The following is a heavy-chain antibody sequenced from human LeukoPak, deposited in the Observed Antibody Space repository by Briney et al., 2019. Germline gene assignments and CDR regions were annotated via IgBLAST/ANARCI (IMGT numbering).Heavy chain of an antibody. CDR2: INPNSGGT. CDR1: GYTFTGYY. D-gene: IGHD2-2*01. V-gene: IGHV1-2*02. J-gene: IGHJ4*02. Sequence: ASVKVSCKASGYTFTGYYMHWVRQAPGQGLEWMGWINPNSGGTNYAQKFQGRVTMTRDTSISTAYMELSSLRSEDTAVYYCARGGVGYCSSTSCYRLDYWGQGTLVTVSS. CDR3: ARGGVGYCSSTSCYRLDY.